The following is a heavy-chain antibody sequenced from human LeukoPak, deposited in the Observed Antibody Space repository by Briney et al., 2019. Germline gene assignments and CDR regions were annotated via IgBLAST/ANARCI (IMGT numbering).Heavy chain of an antibody. Sequence: GGSLRLSCAASGFTFSSYSMNWVRQAPGKGLEWVSSISSISSDIYYAHTVKSRGTISRDNAKNSLYLHMTSLRTEDTTVYYCARPQLGYCSSTSCYSPDSWGQGTLVAVSS. CDR1: GFTFSSYS. CDR3: ARPQLGYCSSTSCYSPDS. J-gene: IGHJ5*01. V-gene: IGHV3-21*01. D-gene: IGHD2-2*01. CDR2: ISSISSDI.